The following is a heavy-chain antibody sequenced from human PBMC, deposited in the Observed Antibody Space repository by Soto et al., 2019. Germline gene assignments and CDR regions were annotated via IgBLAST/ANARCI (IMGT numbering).Heavy chain of an antibody. D-gene: IGHD2-2*01. CDR3: ARDRPDIVVVPANREKYYYYYGMDV. J-gene: IGHJ6*02. CDR2: INAGNGNT. CDR1: GYTFTSYA. V-gene: IGHV1-3*01. Sequence: ASVKVSCKASGYTFTSYAMHWVRQAPGQRLEWMGWINAGNGNTKYSQKFRGRVTITRDTSASTAYMELSSLRSEDTAVYYCARDRPDIVVVPANREKYYYYYGMDVWGQGTTVTVSS.